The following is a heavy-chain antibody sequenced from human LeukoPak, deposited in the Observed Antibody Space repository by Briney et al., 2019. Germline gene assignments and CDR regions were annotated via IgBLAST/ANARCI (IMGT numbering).Heavy chain of an antibody. V-gene: IGHV1-46*01. CDR2: INPSGGST. CDR1: GYTFTSCY. Sequence: ASVKVSCKASGYTFTSCYMHWVRQAPGQGLEWMGIINPSGGSTTYAQKFQGRVTITTDESTSTAYMELSSLRSEDTAVYYCASGRYYDSSGYYYDAFDYWGQGTLVTVSS. CDR3: ASGRYYDSSGYYYDAFDY. J-gene: IGHJ4*02. D-gene: IGHD3-22*01.